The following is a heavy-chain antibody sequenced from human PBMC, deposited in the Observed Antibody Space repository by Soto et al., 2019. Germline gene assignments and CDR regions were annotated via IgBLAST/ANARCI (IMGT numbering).Heavy chain of an antibody. D-gene: IGHD2-2*02. CDR2: IIPIFGTA. CDR3: ARSKKSHCSSTSCYNYYYGMDV. J-gene: IGHJ6*02. CDR1: GGTFSSYA. Sequence: QVQLVQSGAEVKKPGSSVKVSCKASGGTFSSYAISWVRQAPGQGLEWMGGIIPIFGTANYAQKFQGRVTITADKSTSTAYMELSSLRSEDTAVYYCARSKKSHCSSTSCYNYYYGMDVWGQGTTVTVSS. V-gene: IGHV1-69*06.